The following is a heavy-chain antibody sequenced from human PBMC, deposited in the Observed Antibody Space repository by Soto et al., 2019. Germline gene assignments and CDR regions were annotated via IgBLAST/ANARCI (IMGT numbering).Heavy chain of an antibody. Sequence: PLSLTCTVSGGSISSGGYYWSWIRQHPGKGLEWIGYIYYSGSTYYNPSLKSRVTISVDTSKNQFSLKLSSVTAADTAVYYCARVCGGDCHYGMDVWGQGTTVTVSS. CDR3: ARVCGGDCHYGMDV. V-gene: IGHV4-31*03. D-gene: IGHD2-21*02. CDR1: GGSISSGGYY. J-gene: IGHJ6*02. CDR2: IYYSGST.